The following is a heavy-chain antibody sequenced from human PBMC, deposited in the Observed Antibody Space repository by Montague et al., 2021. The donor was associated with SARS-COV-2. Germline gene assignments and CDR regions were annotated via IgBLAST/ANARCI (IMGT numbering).Heavy chain of an antibody. V-gene: IGHV4-34*01. CDR3: ARGSSFVTIFGVVITDPLFDS. Sequence: SETLSLTCAVYGGSFSGYYWSWIRQPPGKGLEWIGEINHSGSTNYNPSLKSRVTISVDTSKNQFSLKLSSVTAADTAVYYCARGSSFVTIFGVVITDPLFDSWGQGTLVTVSS. CDR2: INHSGST. CDR1: GGSFSGYY. D-gene: IGHD3-3*01. J-gene: IGHJ4*02.